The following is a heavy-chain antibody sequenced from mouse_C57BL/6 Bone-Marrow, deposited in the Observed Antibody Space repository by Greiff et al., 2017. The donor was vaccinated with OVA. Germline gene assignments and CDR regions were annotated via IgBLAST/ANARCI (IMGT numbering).Heavy chain of an antibody. D-gene: IGHD4-1*01. CDR1: GFNIKDDY. Sequence: EVQLVESGAELVRPGASVKLSCTASGFNIKDDYMHWVKQRPEQGLEWIGWIDPENGDTEYASKFQGKATITADTSSNTAYLQLSSLTSEDTAVYYCTKLTVDYWGQGTTLTVSS. V-gene: IGHV14-4*01. CDR2: IDPENGDT. CDR3: TKLTVDY. J-gene: IGHJ2*01.